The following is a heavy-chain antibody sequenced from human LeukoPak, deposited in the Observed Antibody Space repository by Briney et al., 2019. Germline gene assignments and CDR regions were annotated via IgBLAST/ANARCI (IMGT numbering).Heavy chain of an antibody. V-gene: IGHV1-2*02. CDR3: AVLSSVVVFDY. D-gene: IGHD3-22*01. CDR2: INPNSGGT. Sequence: ASVKVSCKASGYTFTGYYMHWVRQAPGQGLEWMGWINPNSGGTNSAQKFQGRVTMTRDTSISTAYMELTRLRSDDTAVYYRAVLSSVVVFDYWGQGTLVTVSS. J-gene: IGHJ4*02. CDR1: GYTFTGYY.